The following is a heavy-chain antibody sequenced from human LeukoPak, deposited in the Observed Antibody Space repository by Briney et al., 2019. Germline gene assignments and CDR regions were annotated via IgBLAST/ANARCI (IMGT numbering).Heavy chain of an antibody. J-gene: IGHJ4*02. CDR1: GYTFSGTGWY. Sequence: GASVKVSCKASGYTFSGTGWYLYWLRQAPGQGLECMGWIYPYTGATHYAQKFQGSVAMTRDTSISTAYMELSRLRPDDTAVYYCARDGPAQMVDFDYWGQGTLVTVSS. V-gene: IGHV1-2*02. CDR3: ARDGPAQMVDFDY. D-gene: IGHD3-10*01. CDR2: IYPYTGAT.